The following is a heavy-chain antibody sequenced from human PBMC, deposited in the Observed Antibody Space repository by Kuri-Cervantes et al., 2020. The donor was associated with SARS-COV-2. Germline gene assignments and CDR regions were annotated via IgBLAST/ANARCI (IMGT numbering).Heavy chain of an antibody. CDR1: GFTFSSYW. V-gene: IGHV3-74*01. Sequence: GGSLRLSCAASGFTFSSYWMHWVRQAPGKGLVWVSRINSDGSSSSYADSVKGRFTISRDNAKNTLYLQMNSLRAEDTAVYYCARSGSSWYFWKRLLFDYWGQGTLVTVSS. J-gene: IGHJ4*02. CDR3: ARSGSSWYFWKRLLFDY. D-gene: IGHD6-13*01. CDR2: INSDGSSS.